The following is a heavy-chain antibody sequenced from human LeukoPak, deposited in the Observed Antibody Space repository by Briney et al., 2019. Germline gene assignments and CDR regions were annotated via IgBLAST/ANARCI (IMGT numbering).Heavy chain of an antibody. Sequence: SETLSLTCTVSGGSISSYYWSRIRQPPGKGLEWIGYIYYSGSTNYNPSLKSRVTISVDTSKNQFSLKLSSVTAADTAVYYCARGPGKDYYDSSGYYHYYYGMDVWGQGTTVTVSS. J-gene: IGHJ6*02. CDR3: ARGPGKDYYDSSGYYHYYYGMDV. V-gene: IGHV4-59*01. CDR1: GGSISSYY. D-gene: IGHD3-22*01. CDR2: IYYSGST.